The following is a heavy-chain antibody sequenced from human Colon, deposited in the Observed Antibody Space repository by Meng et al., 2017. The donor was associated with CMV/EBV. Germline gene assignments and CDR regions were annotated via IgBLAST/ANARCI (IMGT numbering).Heavy chain of an antibody. CDR2: INSSGSTT. CDR1: GFTFSSHE. V-gene: IGHV3-48*03. J-gene: IGHJ4*02. CDR3: AREAYDSWRYFDH. D-gene: IGHD3-3*01. Sequence: GESLKISCAASGFTFSSHEMNWVRQAPGQGLEWISYINSSGSTTYYADSVKGRFTISRDNAENALYLQMNSLRPEDTAVYYCAREAYDSWRYFDHWGQGTLVTVSS.